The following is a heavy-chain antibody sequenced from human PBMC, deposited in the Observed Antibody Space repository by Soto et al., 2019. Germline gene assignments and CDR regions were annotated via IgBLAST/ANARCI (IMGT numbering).Heavy chain of an antibody. CDR3: AGDFRTYSHGVDV. Sequence: ASVKVSCKASGYPFTGPYIYWVRQAPGQGLEWMGWINPSSGGTEFAEKFQGRVTVTRDTSIRTVFLELNSLTSDDTGVYFCAGDFRTYSHGVDVWGPGTAVSVS. J-gene: IGHJ6*02. V-gene: IGHV1-2*02. CDR2: INPSSGGT. D-gene: IGHD4-4*01. CDR1: GYPFTGPY.